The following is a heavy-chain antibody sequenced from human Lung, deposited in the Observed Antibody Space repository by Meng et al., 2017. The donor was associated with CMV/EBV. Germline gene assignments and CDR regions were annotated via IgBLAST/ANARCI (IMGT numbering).Heavy chain of an antibody. Sequence: GSLRLSCAASGFNFRTYSMNWVRQAPGKGLEWVSSISSSSTYIYYADSVKGRFTISRDNAKNSLYLQMNSLRAEDTAVYYCARETGSSGWYGPGYWGQGTLVTVSS. CDR2: ISSSSTYI. CDR3: ARETGSSGWYGPGY. D-gene: IGHD6-19*01. J-gene: IGHJ4*02. V-gene: IGHV3-21*01. CDR1: GFNFRTYS.